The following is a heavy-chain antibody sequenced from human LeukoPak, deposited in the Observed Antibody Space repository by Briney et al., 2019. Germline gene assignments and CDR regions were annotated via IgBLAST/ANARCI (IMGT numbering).Heavy chain of an antibody. J-gene: IGHJ4*02. CDR3: ARDPNYDILTGYYSDY. D-gene: IGHD3-9*01. V-gene: IGHV1-69*01. CDR1: GGTFSSYA. CDR2: IIPIFGTA. Sequence: GSSVKVSCKASGGTFSSYAICWVRQAPGQGLEWMGGIIPIFGTANYAQKFQGRVTITADESTSTAYMELSSLRSEDTAVYYCARDPNYDILTGYYSDYWGQGTLVTVSS.